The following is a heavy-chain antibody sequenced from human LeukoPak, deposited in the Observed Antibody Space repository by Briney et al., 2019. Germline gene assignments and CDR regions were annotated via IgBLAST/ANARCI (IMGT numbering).Heavy chain of an antibody. CDR3: AKASSSSAIDYFQH. CDR1: GFTFDDYA. V-gene: IGHV3-9*03. J-gene: IGHJ1*01. Sequence: GGSLRLSCAASGFTFDDYAMHWVRQAPGKGLEWVSGISWNSGSIGYADSVKGRFTISRDNAKNSLYLQMNSLRAEDMALYYCAKASSSSAIDYFQHWGQGTLVTVSS. D-gene: IGHD6-6*01. CDR2: ISWNSGSI.